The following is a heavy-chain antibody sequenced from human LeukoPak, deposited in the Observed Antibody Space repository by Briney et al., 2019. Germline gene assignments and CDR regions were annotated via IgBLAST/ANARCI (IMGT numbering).Heavy chain of an antibody. Sequence: AGALRLSCGASACTFIRNWRHCFRQAPRKGVVWVSRISDDGGITTYSDSVQGRFTISRDNAKSTVFLQMNSLRVEDTAAYFCVIRYYEYNVYDRHFDFWGQGILVPVSS. CDR2: ISDDGGIT. V-gene: IGHV3-74*03. J-gene: IGHJ4*02. D-gene: IGHD5/OR15-5a*01. CDR3: VIRYYEYNVYDRHFDF. CDR1: ACTFIRNW.